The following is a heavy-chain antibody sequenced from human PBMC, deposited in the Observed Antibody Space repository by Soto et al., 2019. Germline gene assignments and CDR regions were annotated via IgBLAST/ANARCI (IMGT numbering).Heavy chain of an antibody. Sequence: EVQLVESGGGLIQPWGSLRLSCAASGFTVSNNYMTWVRQAPGKGLEWVSVMYSGGTATSYADSVKGRFTVSRDNSKNTVSLQLDSLKADDTAVYYCARGVPVGAIGRFYFDSWGQGTLVTVSS. J-gene: IGHJ4*02. CDR3: ARGVPVGAIGRFYFDS. CDR2: MYSGGTAT. CDR1: GFTVSNNY. D-gene: IGHD1-26*01. V-gene: IGHV3-53*01.